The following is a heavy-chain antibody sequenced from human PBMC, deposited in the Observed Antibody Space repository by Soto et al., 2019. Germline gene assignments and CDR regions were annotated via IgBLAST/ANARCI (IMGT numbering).Heavy chain of an antibody. CDR3: ARRMAAAAASDY. CDR2: IGAYNGNT. J-gene: IGHJ4*01. CDR1: GYTFSSYG. D-gene: IGHD6-13*01. Sequence: QVQLVQSGAEVKKPGASVKVSCKASGYTFSSYGISWVRQAPGQGLEWMGWIGAYNGNTNYAQKLQGGVTMTTDTSTTTAYMEVRSLRSDDTAVCSCARRMAAAAASDYWGHGTLVTVSS. V-gene: IGHV1-18*01.